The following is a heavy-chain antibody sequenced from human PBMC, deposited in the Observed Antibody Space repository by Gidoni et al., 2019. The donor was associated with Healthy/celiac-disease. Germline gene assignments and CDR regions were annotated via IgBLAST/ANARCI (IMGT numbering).Heavy chain of an antibody. V-gene: IGHV3-30*18. CDR3: AKEGRLGGLVY. CDR2: ISYDGSNK. J-gene: IGHJ4*02. D-gene: IGHD2-15*01. CDR1: GFTFSSYG. Sequence: QVQLVESGGGVVQPGRSLRLSCAASGFTFSSYGMHWVRQAPGKGLEWVAVISYDGSNKYYADSVKGRFTISRDNSKNTLYLQMNSLRAEDTAVYYCAKEGRLGGLVYWGQGTLVTVSS.